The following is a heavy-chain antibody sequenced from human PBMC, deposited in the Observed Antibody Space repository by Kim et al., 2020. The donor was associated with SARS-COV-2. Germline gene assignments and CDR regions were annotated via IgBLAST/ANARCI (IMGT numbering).Heavy chain of an antibody. Sequence: YHPSHKSRVTISRDTSKNHFSLKLSSVTAADTAVYYCARTGYGDYDFPDYWGQGTLVTVSS. CDR3: ARTGYGDYDFPDY. J-gene: IGHJ4*02. D-gene: IGHD4-17*01. V-gene: IGHV4-30-2*04.